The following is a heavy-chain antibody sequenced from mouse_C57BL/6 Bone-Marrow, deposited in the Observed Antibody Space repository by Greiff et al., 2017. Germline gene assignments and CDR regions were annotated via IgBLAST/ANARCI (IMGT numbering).Heavy chain of an antibody. CDR2: IYPGDGDT. CDR3: ANYYGSSPSYYAMDD. J-gene: IGHJ4*01. CDR1: GYAFSSYW. V-gene: IGHV1-80*01. D-gene: IGHD1-1*01. Sequence: VQLQQSGAELVKPGASVKISCKASGYAFSSYWMNWVKQRPGKGLEWIGQIYPGDGDTNYNGKFKGKATLTADKSSSTAYMQLSSLTSEDSAVYFCANYYGSSPSYYAMDDWGQGTSVTVSS.